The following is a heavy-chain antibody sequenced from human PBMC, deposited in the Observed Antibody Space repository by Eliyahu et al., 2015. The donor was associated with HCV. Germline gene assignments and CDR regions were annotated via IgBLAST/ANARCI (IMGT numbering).Heavy chain of an antibody. V-gene: IGHV3-15*01. Sequence: EVQLVESGGGLVKPGGSLXLSCAAXGXTFSXAWMSWVRQAPGKGXEWIGRIKSKXDGGTTDYAAPVKGRFTISRDDSKSTLYLQMNSLKTKDTAVYYCTTGAPGGFDYYLDVWGQGTTVTVSS. CDR1: GXTFSXAW. J-gene: IGHJ6*03. D-gene: IGHD3-10*01. CDR3: TTGAPGGFDYYLDV. CDR2: IKSKXDGGTT.